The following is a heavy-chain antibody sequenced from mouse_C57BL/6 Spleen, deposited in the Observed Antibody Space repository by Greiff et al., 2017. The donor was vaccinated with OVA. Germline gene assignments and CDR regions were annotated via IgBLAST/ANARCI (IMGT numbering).Heavy chain of an antibody. V-gene: IGHV1-50*01. Sequence: QVQLQQPGAELVKPGASVKLSCKASGYTFTSYWMQWVKQRPGQGLEWIGEIDPSDSYTNYNQKFKGKATLTVDTSSSTAYMQLSSLTSEDSAVYYCATTVVAKGYFDVWGTGTTVTVSS. CDR3: ATTVVAKGYFDV. D-gene: IGHD1-1*01. CDR1: GYTFTSYW. CDR2: IDPSDSYT. J-gene: IGHJ1*03.